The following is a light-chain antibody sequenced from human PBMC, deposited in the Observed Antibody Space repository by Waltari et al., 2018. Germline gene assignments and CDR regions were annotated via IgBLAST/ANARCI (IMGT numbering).Light chain of an antibody. CDR3: QQYHDWPRT. CDR1: QSLRRD. Sequence: EILLTQSPATLSVSPGDRATLFCRASQSLRRDLAWYQQKPGQAPRLLVYDASTREVGVPDRFSGSGSRTEFTLTISSLQSEDSAVYYCQQYHDWPRTCGQGTKVEIK. CDR2: DAS. J-gene: IGKJ1*01. V-gene: IGKV3-15*01.